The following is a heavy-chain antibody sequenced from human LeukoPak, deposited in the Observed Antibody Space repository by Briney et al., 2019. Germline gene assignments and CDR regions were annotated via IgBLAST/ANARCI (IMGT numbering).Heavy chain of an antibody. D-gene: IGHD3-22*01. Sequence: SETLSLTCAVYGGSFSSYYWSWIRQPPGKGLEWIGYIYYSGSTNYNPSLKSRVTISVDTSKNQFSLKLSSVTAADTAVYYCARGGDYYDSSGYYDFQHWGQGTLVTVSS. V-gene: IGHV4-59*01. J-gene: IGHJ1*01. CDR3: ARGGDYYDSSGYYDFQH. CDR2: IYYSGST. CDR1: GGSFSSYY.